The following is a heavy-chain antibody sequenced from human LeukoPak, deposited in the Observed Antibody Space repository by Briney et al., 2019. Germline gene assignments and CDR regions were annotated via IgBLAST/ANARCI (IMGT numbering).Heavy chain of an antibody. J-gene: IGHJ5*02. CDR1: GDSISSGTYS. Sequence: PSETLSLTCVVSGDSISSGTYSWSWIRQPPGKGLEWIGYIFHTGSTLYNPSLKSRVTISVDTSKNQFSLRLNSVTAADTAVYYCARELWFANAPGSWLDPWGQGTLVTVSS. V-gene: IGHV4-30-2*01. D-gene: IGHD3-10*01. CDR3: ARELWFANAPGSWLDP. CDR2: IFHTGST.